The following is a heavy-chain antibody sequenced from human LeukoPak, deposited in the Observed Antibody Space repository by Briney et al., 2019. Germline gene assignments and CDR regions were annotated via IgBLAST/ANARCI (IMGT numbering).Heavy chain of an antibody. CDR1: GFTFSSYD. CDR3: ARDRAAAGYDAFDI. V-gene: IGHV3-30*02. Sequence: GGSLRLSCAASGFTFSSYDMHWVRQAPGKGLEWVAFIRYDGSNKYYAGSVKGRFTISRDNSKNTLYLQMNSLRAEDTAVYYCARDRAAAGYDAFDIWGQGTMVTVSS. J-gene: IGHJ3*02. D-gene: IGHD6-13*01. CDR2: IRYDGSNK.